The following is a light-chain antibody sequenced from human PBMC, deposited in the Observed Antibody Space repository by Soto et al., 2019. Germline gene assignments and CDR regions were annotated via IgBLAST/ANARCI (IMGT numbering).Light chain of an antibody. Sequence: QSVVTQPASVSGSPGQSITISCTGTSSDVGGYDYVSWYQQYPGKAPRLIIYEVSNRPSGVSNRFSGSKSGNTTSLTISGLRAEDEGDYFCSSYTGTSALILFGGGTKVTV. CDR2: EVS. V-gene: IGLV2-14*01. CDR1: SSDVGGYDY. CDR3: SSYTGTSALIL. J-gene: IGLJ2*01.